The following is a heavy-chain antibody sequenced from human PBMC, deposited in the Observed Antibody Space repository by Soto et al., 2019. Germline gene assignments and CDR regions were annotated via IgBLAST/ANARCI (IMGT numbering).Heavy chain of an antibody. D-gene: IGHD6-13*01. CDR2: IVPIYRTA. Sequence: SVKVSCKASGGTFSSYRINWVRQAPGQGLEWVGGIVPIYRTADYAQKFQGRVTITADESARTSYMELRSLKSQDTAVYYCVRDSGAKLSSSWGQGTLVTASS. CDR3: VRDSGAKLSSS. V-gene: IGHV1-69*13. J-gene: IGHJ4*02. CDR1: GGTFSSYR.